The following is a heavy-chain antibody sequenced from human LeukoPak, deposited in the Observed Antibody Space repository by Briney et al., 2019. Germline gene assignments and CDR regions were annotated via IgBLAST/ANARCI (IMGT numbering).Heavy chain of an antibody. CDR2: ISAYNGNT. CDR1: GYTFTSYG. J-gene: IGHJ5*02. D-gene: IGHD6-13*01. CDR3: ARDSPASGIAPTFDP. Sequence: ASVKVSCKASGYTFTSYGISWVRQAPGQGLEWMGWISAYNGNTNYAQKLQGRVTMTTDTSTSIAYMELRSLRSDDTAVYYCARDSPASGIAPTFDPWGQGTLVTVSS. V-gene: IGHV1-18*01.